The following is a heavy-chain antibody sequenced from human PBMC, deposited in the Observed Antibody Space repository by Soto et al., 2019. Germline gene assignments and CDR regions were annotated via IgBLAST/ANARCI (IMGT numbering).Heavy chain of an antibody. CDR1: GYTFTSYG. D-gene: IGHD2-15*01. CDR3: ARASYCSGGSCYYFDY. Sequence: ASVKVSCKASGYTFTSYGISWVRHAPGQGLEWMGWISAYNGNTNYAQKLQGRVTMTTDTSTSTAYMELRSLRSDDTAVYYCARASYCSGGSCYYFDYWGQGTLVTVSS. CDR2: ISAYNGNT. V-gene: IGHV1-18*01. J-gene: IGHJ4*02.